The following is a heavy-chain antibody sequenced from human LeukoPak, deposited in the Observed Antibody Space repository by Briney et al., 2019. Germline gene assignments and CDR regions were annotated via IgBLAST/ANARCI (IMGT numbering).Heavy chain of an antibody. D-gene: IGHD4-17*01. Sequence: GGSLRLSCAASGFTFSTYALSWVRQAPGKGLEWVSSIRGSDGSTYYADSVKGRFAISRDNSKNTLYLQMNSLRAEDTAVYYCAKDVYGDYGGLDYWGQGTLVSVSS. CDR1: GFTFSTYA. CDR2: IRGSDGST. J-gene: IGHJ4*02. V-gene: IGHV3-23*01. CDR3: AKDVYGDYGGLDY.